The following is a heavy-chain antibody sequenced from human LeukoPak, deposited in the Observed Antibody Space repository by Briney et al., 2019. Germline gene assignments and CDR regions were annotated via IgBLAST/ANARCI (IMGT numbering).Heavy chain of an antibody. Sequence: SQTLSLTCTVSGGSISSGDYYWSWIRQPPGKGLEWIGYIYYSGSTYYNPSLKSRVTISVDTSKNQLSLKLSSVTAADTAVYYCARERGEPAYADYWGQGTLVTVSS. D-gene: IGHD1-14*01. CDR1: GGSISSGDYY. V-gene: IGHV4-30-4*08. CDR2: IYYSGST. J-gene: IGHJ4*02. CDR3: ARERGEPAYADY.